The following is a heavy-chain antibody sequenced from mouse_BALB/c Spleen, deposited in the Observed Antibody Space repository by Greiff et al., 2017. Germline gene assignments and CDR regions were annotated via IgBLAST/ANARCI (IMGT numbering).Heavy chain of an antibody. CDR3: ARGSMITYFDV. CDR1: GYTFTSYV. J-gene: IGHJ1*01. Sequence: VQLQQSGPELVKPGASVKMSCKASGYTFTSYVMHWVKQKPGQGLEWIGYINPYNDGTKYNEKFKGKATLTSDKSSSTAYMELSSLTSEDSAVYYCARGSMITYFDVWGAGTTVTVAS. CDR2: INPYNDGT. V-gene: IGHV1-14*01. D-gene: IGHD2-4*01.